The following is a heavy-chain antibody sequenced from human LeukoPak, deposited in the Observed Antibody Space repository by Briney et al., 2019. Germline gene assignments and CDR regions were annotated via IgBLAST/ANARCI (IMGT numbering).Heavy chain of an antibody. V-gene: IGHV4-4*07. CDR1: GGSISGYF. CDR3: AREPTSGREPTSGRPLDY. J-gene: IGHJ4*02. Sequence: PSETLSLTCTVSGGSISGYFWSWIQQPAGKGLEWIGRIYSSGSNNYNPSLKSRVTMSLDTSKNHLSLNLSSVTAADTAVYYCAREPTSGREPTSGRPLDYWGQGTLVTVSS. D-gene: IGHD5-12*01. CDR2: IYSSGSN.